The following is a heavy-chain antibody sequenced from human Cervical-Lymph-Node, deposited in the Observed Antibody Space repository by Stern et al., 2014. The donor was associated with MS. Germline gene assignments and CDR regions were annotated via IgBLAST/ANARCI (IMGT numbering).Heavy chain of an antibody. V-gene: IGHV3-15*01. Sequence: EEQLVESGGGLVKPGGSLRLSCTASEFTFDNAWMSWVRQAPGKGLEWVGRIKSKSDGGTTDYAAPVKGRFTISRDDSKKTLYLEMNSLRTEDTAVYYCSTGVGYDIWGQGTMVTVSS. CDR3: STGVGYDI. CDR2: IKSKSDGGTT. J-gene: IGHJ3*02. D-gene: IGHD2-15*01. CDR1: EFTFDNAW.